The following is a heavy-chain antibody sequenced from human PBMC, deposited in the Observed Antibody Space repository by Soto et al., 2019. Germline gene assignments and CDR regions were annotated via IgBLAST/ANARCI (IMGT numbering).Heavy chain of an antibody. J-gene: IGHJ4*01. CDR1: GFTFGTYA. V-gene: IGHV3-33*01. D-gene: IGHD2-8*01. CDR3: ARAFCTNGVCYYFFDS. Sequence: GGSLRLSCAASGFTFGTYAMHWVRQAPGKGLEWVAVIYYDGSNRYYGDAVKGRFTISRDNSKSTLYLQMSNLRAEDTAVYYCARAFCTNGVCYYFFDSWGHGTLVTVSS. CDR2: IYYDGSNR.